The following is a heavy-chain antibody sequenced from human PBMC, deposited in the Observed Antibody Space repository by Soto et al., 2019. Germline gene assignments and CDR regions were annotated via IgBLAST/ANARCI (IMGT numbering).Heavy chain of an antibody. J-gene: IGHJ4*02. CDR3: ARDTTAILDC. D-gene: IGHD2-21*02. V-gene: IGHV3-7*01. CDR2: IKKDGSGS. CDR1: GFNFDNYY. Sequence: GGSLRLSCAASGFNFDNYYMAWVRQAPGKGLEWVANIKKDGSGSNYVDSLKGRFTISRDNAKNSLYLQMNNLSAEDSGVYFCARDTTAILDCWGQGTLVTVSS.